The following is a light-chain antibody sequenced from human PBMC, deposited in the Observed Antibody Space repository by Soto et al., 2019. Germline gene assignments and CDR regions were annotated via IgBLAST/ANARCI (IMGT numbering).Light chain of an antibody. CDR3: CSYAGSTTLYV. CDR2: EVS. Sequence: SALTQPAPVSGSPGQSITISCTGTSSDVGSYSLVSWYQQHPGKAPKLMIYEVSKRPSGVSNRFSASKSGNTASLTISGLQAEDEADYYCCSYAGSTTLYVFGSGTKVTVL. J-gene: IGLJ1*01. CDR1: SSDVGSYSL. V-gene: IGLV2-23*02.